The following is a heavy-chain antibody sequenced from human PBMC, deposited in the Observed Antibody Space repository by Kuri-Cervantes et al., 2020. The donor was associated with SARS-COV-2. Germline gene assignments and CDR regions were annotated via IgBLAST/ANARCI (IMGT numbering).Heavy chain of an antibody. Sequence: LSLTCAASGFTFSSYAMHWVRQAPGKGLEWVAVISYDGSNKYYADSVKGRFTISRDNSKNTLYLQMNSLRAEDTAVYYCARDPIDVVVVAATPNYYYGMDVWGQGTTVTVSS. V-gene: IGHV3-30*01. D-gene: IGHD2-15*01. CDR2: ISYDGSNK. CDR3: ARDPIDVVVVAATPNYYYGMDV. CDR1: GFTFSSYA. J-gene: IGHJ6*02.